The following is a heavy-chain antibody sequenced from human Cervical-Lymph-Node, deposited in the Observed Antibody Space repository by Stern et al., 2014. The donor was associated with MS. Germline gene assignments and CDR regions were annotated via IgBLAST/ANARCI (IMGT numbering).Heavy chain of an antibody. D-gene: IGHD2-2*01. CDR1: GYTFTGYY. Sequence: VQLVQSGAEVKKPGASVKVSCKASGYTFTGYYVHWLRQAPGQGLEYMGRINPKSGDTNYSQKFQDRVTMTRDTSIGTIYMEMSSLKSDDTAVYYCARGQVVPAAIADLGYWGQGTLVTVSS. CDR3: ARGQVVPAAIADLGY. J-gene: IGHJ4*02. CDR2: INPKSGDT. V-gene: IGHV1-2*06.